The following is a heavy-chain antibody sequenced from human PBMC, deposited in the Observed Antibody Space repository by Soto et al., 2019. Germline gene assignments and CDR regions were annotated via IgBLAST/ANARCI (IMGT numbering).Heavy chain of an antibody. D-gene: IGHD3-10*01. J-gene: IGHJ6*02. CDR3: AGRSVLLWCGEPLAYYYYGMDV. CDR1: GGTFSSYA. V-gene: IGHV1-69*13. Sequence: GASVKDSCQASGGTFSSYAISWVRQAPGQGLEWMGGIIPIFGTANYAQKFQGRVTITADESTSTAYMELSSLRSEDTAVYYCAGRSVLLWCGEPLAYYYYGMDVWGQGTTVTVSS. CDR2: IIPIFGTA.